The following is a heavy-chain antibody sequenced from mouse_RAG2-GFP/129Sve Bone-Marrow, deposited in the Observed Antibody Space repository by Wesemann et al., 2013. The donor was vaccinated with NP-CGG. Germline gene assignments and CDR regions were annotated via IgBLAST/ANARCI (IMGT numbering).Heavy chain of an antibody. CDR3: ASSGTWAMDY. CDR1: GFTFSSFG. Sequence: GGGLVQPGGSRKLSCAASGFTFSSFGMHWVRQAPEKGLEWVAYISSGSSTIYYADTVKGRFTISRDNPKNTLFLQMTSLRSEDTAMYYCASSGTWAMDYWGQGTSVTVSS. J-gene: IGHJ4*01. CDR2: ISSGSSTI. D-gene: IGHD4-1*01. V-gene: IGHV5-17*02.